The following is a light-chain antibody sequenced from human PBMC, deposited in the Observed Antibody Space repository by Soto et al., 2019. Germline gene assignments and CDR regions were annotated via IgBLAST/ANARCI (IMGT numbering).Light chain of an antibody. J-gene: IGKJ1*01. Sequence: DIQMTQSPSSVSASVGDRVTIACRASQYVSSWLAWYQQKPGQAPTLLIYAASSLQSGVPPRFSGSGSGTDFTLTISSLQPEDFATYYCQQAHSFPRTFGQGTKVEIK. CDR3: QQAHSFPRT. CDR1: QYVSSW. CDR2: AAS. V-gene: IGKV1D-12*01.